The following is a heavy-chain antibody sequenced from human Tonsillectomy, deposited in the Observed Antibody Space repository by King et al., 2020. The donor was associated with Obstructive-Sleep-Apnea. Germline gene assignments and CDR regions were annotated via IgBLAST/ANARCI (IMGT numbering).Heavy chain of an antibody. J-gene: IGHJ6*02. Sequence: VQLVQSGAEVKKPGASVKVSCKASGYTFTSYGISWVRQAPGQGLEWMGWISAYNGNTNYAQKLQGRVTMTTDTSTSTAYMELRSLRSYDTAGYYCARGGQEGQYYDVWSGYSDYYGMDVWGQGTTVTVSS. CDR1: GYTFTSYG. CDR3: ARGGQEGQYYDVWSGYSDYYGMDV. V-gene: IGHV1-18*04. D-gene: IGHD3-3*01. CDR2: ISAYNGNT.